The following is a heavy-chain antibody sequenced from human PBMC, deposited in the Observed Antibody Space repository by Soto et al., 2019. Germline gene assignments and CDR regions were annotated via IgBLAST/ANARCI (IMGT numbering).Heavy chain of an antibody. CDR2: ISYDGSNK. V-gene: IGHV3-30*18. J-gene: IGHJ5*02. CDR3: AKDLWAMVPYFRNWFDP. D-gene: IGHD3-10*01. Sequence: GGSLRLSCAASGFTFSSYGMHWVRQAPGKGLEWVAVISYDGSNKYYADSVKGRFTISRDNSKNTLYLQMNSLRAEDTAVYYCAKDLWAMVPYFRNWFDPWGQGTLVTVSS. CDR1: GFTFSSYG.